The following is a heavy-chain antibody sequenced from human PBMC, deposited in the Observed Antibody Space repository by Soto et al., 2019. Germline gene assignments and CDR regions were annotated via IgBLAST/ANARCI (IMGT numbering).Heavy chain of an antibody. CDR1: GYTFTSYG. Sequence: QVQLVQSGAEVKKPGASVKVSCKASGYTFTSYGITWVRQAPGQGLEWMGWISAYNGNTNYAQKLQGRVTMTTDTSTSTAYMELRSLRSDDTAVYYCARAVPKLMVRGVPHFDYWGQGTLVTVSS. CDR3: ARAVPKLMVRGVPHFDY. CDR2: ISAYNGNT. D-gene: IGHD3-10*01. V-gene: IGHV1-18*01. J-gene: IGHJ4*02.